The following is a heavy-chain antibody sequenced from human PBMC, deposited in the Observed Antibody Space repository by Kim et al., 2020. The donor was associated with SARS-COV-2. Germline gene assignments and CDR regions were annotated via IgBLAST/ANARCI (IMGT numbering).Heavy chain of an antibody. CDR3: ARVEGDYDRALFDY. D-gene: IGHD4-17*01. Sequence: ASVKVSCKASGYTFTSHAMNWVRQAPGKGLEWMGWISTKTGNPMYAQGFTGRFVFSLDTSVSTAYLEISSLKAEDTAVYYCARVEGDYDRALFDYWGPGT. CDR2: ISTKTGNP. CDR1: GYTFTSHA. J-gene: IGHJ4*02. V-gene: IGHV7-4-1*02.